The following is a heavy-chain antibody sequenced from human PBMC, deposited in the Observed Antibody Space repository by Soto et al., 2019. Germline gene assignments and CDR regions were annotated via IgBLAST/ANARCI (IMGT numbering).Heavy chain of an antibody. V-gene: IGHV6-1*01. Sequence: SQTLSLTCDISGDSVSSTSSIWNWIRQSPSRGLEWLGRTYYRSKWHTDYAVSVRGRITINPDTPKNQFFLQLSSVTPDDFSLYFCARDLHGTYYYDSWGQGTLVTVSS. J-gene: IGHJ4*02. D-gene: IGHD1-1*01. CDR3: ARDLHGTYYYDS. CDR1: GDSVSSTSSI. CDR2: TYYRSKWHT.